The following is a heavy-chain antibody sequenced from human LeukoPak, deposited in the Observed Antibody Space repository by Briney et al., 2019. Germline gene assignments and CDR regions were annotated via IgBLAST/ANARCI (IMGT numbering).Heavy chain of an antibody. J-gene: IGHJ6*03. CDR3: ARHHYYYYYMDV. CDR2: IYYSGST. V-gene: IGHV4-61*05. Sequence: SETLSLTCSVSGGSISSRSYSWGWIRQPPGKGLEWIGYIYYSGSTNYNPSLKSRVTISVDTSKNQFSLKLSSVTAADTAVYYCARHHYYYYYMDVWGKGTTVTVSS. CDR1: GGSISSRSYS.